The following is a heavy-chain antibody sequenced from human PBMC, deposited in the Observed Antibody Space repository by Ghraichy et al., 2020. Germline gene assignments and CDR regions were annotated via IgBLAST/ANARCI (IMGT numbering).Heavy chain of an antibody. V-gene: IGHV4-39*01. Sequence: SETLSLTCTVSGGSISSSSYYWGWIRQPPGKGLEWIGSIYYSGSTYYNPSLKSRVTISVDTSKNQFSLKLSSVTAADTAVYYCARLITQQLDQDYNWFDPWGQGTLVTVSS. CDR2: IYYSGST. CDR3: ARLITQQLDQDYNWFDP. J-gene: IGHJ5*02. D-gene: IGHD6-13*01. CDR1: GGSISSSSYY.